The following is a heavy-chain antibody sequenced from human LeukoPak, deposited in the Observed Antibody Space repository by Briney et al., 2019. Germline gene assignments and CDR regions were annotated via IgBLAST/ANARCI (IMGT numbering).Heavy chain of an antibody. V-gene: IGHV3-74*01. CDR2: INPDGRTT. CDR3: TKDTYGYEDY. J-gene: IGHJ4*02. Sequence: SGGSLRLSCAASGFTFSAYWMHWVRQAPGEGLMWVSRINPDGRTTNYADSVKGRFTISRDNAKNTLNLQMNSLRAEDTAVYFCTKDTYGYEDYWGQGTLVTVSS. D-gene: IGHD3-3*01. CDR1: GFTFSAYW.